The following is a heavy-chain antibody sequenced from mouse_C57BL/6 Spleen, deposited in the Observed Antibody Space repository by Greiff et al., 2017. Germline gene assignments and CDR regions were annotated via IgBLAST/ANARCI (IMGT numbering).Heavy chain of an antibody. V-gene: IGHV1-50*01. D-gene: IGHD3-2*02. Sequence: VQLQQPGAELVKPGASVKLSCKASGYTFTSYWMQWVKQRPGQGLEWIGEIDPSDSYTNYNQKFKGKATLTVDTSSSPAYMQLSSLTSEDSAVYYCARQGQLRLLWFAYWGQGTLVTVSA. CDR2: IDPSDSYT. CDR3: ARQGQLRLLWFAY. J-gene: IGHJ3*01. CDR1: GYTFTSYW.